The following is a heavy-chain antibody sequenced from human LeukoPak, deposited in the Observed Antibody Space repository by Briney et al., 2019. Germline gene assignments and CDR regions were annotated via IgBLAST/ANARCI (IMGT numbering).Heavy chain of an antibody. CDR3: APFYYYDSSAYYGAN. V-gene: IGHV4-4*02. CDR2: MHHRGSS. J-gene: IGHJ4*02. D-gene: IGHD3-22*01. Sequence: PSETLSLTCAVSGASITSTKWWSWVRQPPGKGLEWIGEMHHRGSSNYNPSLKSRVTISVDKSNNQFSLRLTSVTAADTAVYYCAPFYYYDSSAYYGANWGQGTLVTVSS. CDR1: GASITSTKW.